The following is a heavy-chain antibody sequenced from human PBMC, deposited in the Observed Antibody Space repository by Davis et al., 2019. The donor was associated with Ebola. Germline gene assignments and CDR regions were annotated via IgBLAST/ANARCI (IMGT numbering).Heavy chain of an antibody. J-gene: IGHJ6*02. Sequence: KVSCKGSGYTFTSYWISWVRHMPGRGLEWLGRIDPSDSYTNYRPSFQGHVTISVDKSIRTAYLQWSSLKASDTAMYYCARHRTLYYGMDVWGQGTTVTVSS. CDR3: ARHRTLYYGMDV. CDR2: IDPSDSYT. V-gene: IGHV5-10-1*01. CDR1: GYTFTSYW.